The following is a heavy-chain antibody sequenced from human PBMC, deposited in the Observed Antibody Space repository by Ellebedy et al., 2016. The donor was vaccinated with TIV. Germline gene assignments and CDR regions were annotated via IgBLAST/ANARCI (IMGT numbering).Heavy chain of an antibody. J-gene: IGHJ4*02. CDR1: GFTFSPYG. V-gene: IGHV3-23*01. D-gene: IGHD6-19*01. CDR2: ITGSGDGA. CDR3: AKDTSGSTMHF. Sequence: GESLKISCAASGFTFSPYGMSWVRQAPGKGLEWVSSITGSGDGAYYADSVKGRFTISRDNSKSTLYLQMSSLRAEDTALYYCAKDTSGSTMHFWGQGTLVTVSS.